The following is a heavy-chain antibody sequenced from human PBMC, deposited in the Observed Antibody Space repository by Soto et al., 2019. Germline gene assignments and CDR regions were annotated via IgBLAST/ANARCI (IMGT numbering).Heavy chain of an antibody. D-gene: IGHD2-21*01. CDR3: AKLSCGPHYYYYGMDV. V-gene: IGHV3-23*01. CDR2: ISGSGGST. Sequence: GGSLRLSCAASGFTFSSYAMSWVRQAPGKGLEWVSAISGSGGSTYYADSVKGRFTISRDNSKNTLYLQMNSLRAEDTAVYYCAKLSCGPHYYYYGMDVWGQGTTVTVSS. CDR1: GFTFSSYA. J-gene: IGHJ6*02.